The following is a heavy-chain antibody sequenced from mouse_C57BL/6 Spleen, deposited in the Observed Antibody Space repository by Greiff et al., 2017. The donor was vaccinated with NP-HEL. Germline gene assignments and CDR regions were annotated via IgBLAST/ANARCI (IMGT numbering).Heavy chain of an antibody. D-gene: IGHD1-1*01. CDR3: ARYDSSPYYAMDY. V-gene: IGHV1-82*01. CDR1: GYAFSSSW. CDR2: LYPGDGDT. J-gene: IGHJ4*01. Sequence: QVHVKQSGPELVKPGASVKISCKASGYAFSSSWMNWVKQRPGKGLEWIGRLYPGDGDTNYNGKFKGNARLTADKSSSTAYMQLSSLTSEASAVYFCARYDSSPYYAMDYWGQGTSVTVAS.